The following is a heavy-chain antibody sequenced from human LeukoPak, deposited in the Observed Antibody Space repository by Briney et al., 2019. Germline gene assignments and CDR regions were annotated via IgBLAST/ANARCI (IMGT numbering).Heavy chain of an antibody. CDR3: ARAEYCSGGSCYSPLNWFDP. CDR1: GGSISSYY. CDR2: IYYSGST. V-gene: IGHV4-59*01. D-gene: IGHD2-15*01. Sequence: SETLSLTCTVSGGSISSYYWSWIRQPPGKGLEWIGYIYYSGSTNYNPSLKSRVTISVDTSKNQFSLKLSSVTAADTAVYYCARAEYCSGGSCYSPLNWFDPWGQGTPVTVSS. J-gene: IGHJ5*02.